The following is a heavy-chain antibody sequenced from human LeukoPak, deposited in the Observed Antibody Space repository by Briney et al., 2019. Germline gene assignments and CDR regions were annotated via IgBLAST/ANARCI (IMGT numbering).Heavy chain of an antibody. V-gene: IGHV4-34*01. J-gene: IGHJ4*02. Sequence: SETLSLTCTVSGGSISSYYWSWIRQPPGKGLEWIGEINHSGSTNYNPSLKSRVTISVDTSKNQFSLKLSSVTAADTAVYYCASPFIAVAGTGYWGQGTLVTVSS. CDR3: ASPFIAVAGTGY. CDR2: INHSGST. CDR1: GGSISSYY. D-gene: IGHD6-19*01.